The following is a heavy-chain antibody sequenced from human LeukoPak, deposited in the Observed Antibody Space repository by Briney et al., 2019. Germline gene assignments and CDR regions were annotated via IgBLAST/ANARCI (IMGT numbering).Heavy chain of an antibody. Sequence: GGSLRLSCAVSGLTFSTYGMTWVRQAPGKGLEWVSPISGSGGSTHYADSVKGRFSISRENSKNTLYLQMNSLRGEDTAVYYCAKDAGGYIDYWGQGTLVTVAS. V-gene: IGHV3-23*01. D-gene: IGHD3-16*01. CDR2: ISGSGGST. J-gene: IGHJ4*02. CDR3: AKDAGGYIDY. CDR1: GLTFSTYG.